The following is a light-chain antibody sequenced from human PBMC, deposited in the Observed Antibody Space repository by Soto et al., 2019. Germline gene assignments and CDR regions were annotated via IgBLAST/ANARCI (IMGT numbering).Light chain of an antibody. CDR3: AAWDDNLNGPL. CDR1: NSNIGRYS. J-gene: IGLJ3*02. V-gene: IGLV1-44*01. Sequence: QSALTQPPSLSGIPGQRVTISCSGSNSNIGRYSVNWYQHFPGTAPKILIYSDDERPSGVPDRFSGSKSGTSASLAISGLQSEDEAEYYCAAWDDNLNGPLFGGGTQLTVL. CDR2: SDD.